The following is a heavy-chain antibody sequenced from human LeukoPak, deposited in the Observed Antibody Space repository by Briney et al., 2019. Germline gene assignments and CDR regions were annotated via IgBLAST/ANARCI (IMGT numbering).Heavy chain of an antibody. V-gene: IGHV1-2*06. CDR3: ARDSRRCSSTSCYAFDI. Sequence: ASVKVSCKASGYTFTSYYMHWVRQAPGQGLEWMGRINPNSGGTNYAQKFQGRVTMTRDTSISTAYMELSRLRPDDTAVYYCARDSRRCSSTSCYAFDIWGQGTMVTVSS. CDR2: INPNSGGT. D-gene: IGHD2-2*01. CDR1: GYTFTSYY. J-gene: IGHJ3*02.